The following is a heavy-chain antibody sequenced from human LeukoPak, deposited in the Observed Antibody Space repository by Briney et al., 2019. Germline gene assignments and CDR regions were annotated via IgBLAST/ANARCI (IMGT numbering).Heavy chain of an antibody. CDR3: ARATMVIRSNWFDP. V-gene: IGHV3-11*04. CDR1: GFIFSGYY. CDR2: ISGSGSDI. Sequence: GGSLRLSCATSGFIFSGYYMSWIRQAPGKGLEWVSYISGSGSDISYADSVKGRFTISRDNAKDSLHLQMNSLRAEDTAVYYCARATMVIRSNWFDPWGQGTLVTVSS. D-gene: IGHD3-10*01. J-gene: IGHJ5*02.